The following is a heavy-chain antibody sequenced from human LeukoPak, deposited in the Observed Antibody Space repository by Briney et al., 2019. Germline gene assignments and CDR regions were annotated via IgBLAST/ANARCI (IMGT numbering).Heavy chain of an antibody. J-gene: IGHJ4*02. Sequence: GGSLRLSCSASGFTFSSYGMHWVRQAPGKGLEWVAFIRFDGSKKYYADSVKGRSTISRDNSKNTLYLQMNSLRAEDTAVYYCAKPPTGDRGYWGQGTLVTVSS. CDR2: IRFDGSKK. CDR1: GFTFSSYG. V-gene: IGHV3-30*02. D-gene: IGHD7-27*01. CDR3: AKPPTGDRGY.